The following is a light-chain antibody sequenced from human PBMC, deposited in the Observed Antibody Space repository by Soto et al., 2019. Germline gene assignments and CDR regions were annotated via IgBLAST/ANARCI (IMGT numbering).Light chain of an antibody. CDR2: GAS. CDR3: QHYNNWPPWT. J-gene: IGKJ1*01. CDR1: QSVSSN. Sequence: EIVMTQSPATLSGSPGERATLSCRASQSVSSNLAWYQQKPGQAPRLLIYGASTRATGIPARFIGSGSGTEFTLTISSLQSEDFAVYYCQHYNNWPPWTFGQGTKVEIK. V-gene: IGKV3-15*01.